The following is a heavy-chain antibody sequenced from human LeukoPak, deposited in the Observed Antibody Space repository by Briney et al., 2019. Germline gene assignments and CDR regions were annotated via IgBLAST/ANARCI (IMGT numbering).Heavy chain of an antibody. CDR2: IKSKTDGGTT. J-gene: IGHJ4*02. CDR3: TTAQYYDILTGYSPFDY. D-gene: IGHD3-9*01. CDR1: GFTFSNAW. V-gene: IGHV3-15*01. Sequence: GGSLRLSCAASGFTFSNAWMSWVRQAPGKGLEWVGRIKSKTDGGTTDYAAPGKGRFTISRDDTKNTLYLQMNSLKTKDTAVYYCTTAQYYDILTGYSPFDYWGQGTLVTVSS.